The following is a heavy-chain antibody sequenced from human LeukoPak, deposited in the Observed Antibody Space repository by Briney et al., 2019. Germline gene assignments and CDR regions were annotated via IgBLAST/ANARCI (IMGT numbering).Heavy chain of an antibody. J-gene: IGHJ5*02. CDR2: ISGSGGNT. D-gene: IGHD3-10*01. Sequence: GGSLRLSCAASGFTFSSYAMTWVRQAPGKGLEWVSGISGSGGNTYYTDSVRGRLSISRDNSKNTLYLQMNSLRAEDTAVYYCAKGQPLWFGELSWFDPWGQGTLVTVSS. V-gene: IGHV3-23*01. CDR1: GFTFSSYA. CDR3: AKGQPLWFGELSWFDP.